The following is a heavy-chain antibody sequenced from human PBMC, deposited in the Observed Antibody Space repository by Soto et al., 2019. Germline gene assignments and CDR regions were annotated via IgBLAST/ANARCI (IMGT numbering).Heavy chain of an antibody. D-gene: IGHD2-15*01. CDR3: AIGAEKYCSGGSCYSQAWFDP. Sequence: QVQLVQSGAEVKKPGASVKVSCKASGYTFTSYDINWVRQATGQGLEWMGWMNPNSGNTGYAQKFQGRGTMTRNTSISTAFMELSSLRSEDTAVYYCAIGAEKYCSGGSCYSQAWFDPWGQGTLVTVSS. CDR2: MNPNSGNT. CDR1: GYTFTSYD. V-gene: IGHV1-8*01. J-gene: IGHJ5*02.